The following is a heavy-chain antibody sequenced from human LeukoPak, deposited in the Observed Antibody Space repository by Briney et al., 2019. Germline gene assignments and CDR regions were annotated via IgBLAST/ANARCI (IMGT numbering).Heavy chain of an antibody. CDR1: GGTFSSYD. J-gene: IGHJ4*02. CDR2: TNPNSGNT. D-gene: IGHD3-3*01. Sequence: ASVKVSCKASGGTFSSYDINWVRQATGQGLEWMGWTNPNSGNTGYAQKFQGRVTTTRNTSISTAYMELSSLRSEDTAVYYCARGPWYYDFWSGYPFDYWGQGTLVTVSS. V-gene: IGHV1-8*02. CDR3: ARGPWYYDFWSGYPFDY.